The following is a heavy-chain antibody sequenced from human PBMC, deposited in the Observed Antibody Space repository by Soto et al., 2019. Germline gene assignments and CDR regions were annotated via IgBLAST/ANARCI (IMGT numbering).Heavy chain of an antibody. J-gene: IGHJ4*02. CDR1: RYSINNNNW. CDR3: TKNSAYALDY. D-gene: IGHD5-12*01. V-gene: IGHV4-4*02. CDR2: LHHGGST. Sequence: PSETLSLTCDVSRYSINNNNWWSLVRQPPGGGLEWIGELHHGGSTNYNPYLESRATFSVDISKNQFFLKLSSVTAADTAVYYCTKNSAYALDYWGQGTLVTVSS.